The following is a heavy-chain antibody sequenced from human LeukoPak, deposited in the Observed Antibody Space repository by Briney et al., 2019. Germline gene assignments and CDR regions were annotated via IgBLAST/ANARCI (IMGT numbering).Heavy chain of an antibody. J-gene: IGHJ4*02. CDR3: AREAETALAGTIAFDY. V-gene: IGHV4-4*07. Sequence: SETLSLTCTVSGGSITSYYWSWIRQPAGKGLEWIGRIYNSGSTNYNPSLKSRVTMSVDASKNQFSLKLSSVTAADTAVYYCAREAETALAGTIAFDYWGQGTLVTVSS. CDR1: GGSITSYY. CDR2: IYNSGST. D-gene: IGHD6-19*01.